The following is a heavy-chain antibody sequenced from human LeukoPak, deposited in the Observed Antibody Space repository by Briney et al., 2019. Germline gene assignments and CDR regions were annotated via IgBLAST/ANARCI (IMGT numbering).Heavy chain of an antibody. J-gene: IGHJ4*02. V-gene: IGHV4-38-2*02. CDR3: ARYDVWGSYRAFDY. CDR2: MYHSGST. CDR1: NYSISTDYY. Sequence: PSETLSLTCTVSNYSISTDYYWGWIRQPPGKGLEWIGTMYHSGSTYYNPSLKSRVTISVDTSKNQFSLKLSSVTAADTAVYYCARYDVWGSYRAFDYWGQGTLATVSS. D-gene: IGHD3-16*02.